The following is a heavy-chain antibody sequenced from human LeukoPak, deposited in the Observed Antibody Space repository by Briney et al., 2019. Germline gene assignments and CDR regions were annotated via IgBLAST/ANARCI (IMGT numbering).Heavy chain of an antibody. CDR3: AKVGYCSSTSCYERRHDAFDI. CDR2: ISGSGGST. D-gene: IGHD2-2*01. Sequence: GGSLRLSCAASGFTFSSYAMSWVRQAPGKGLEWVSAISGSGGSTYYADSVKGRFTISRDNSKNTLCLQMNSLRAEDTAVYYCAKVGYCSSTSCYERRHDAFDIWGQGTMVTVSS. J-gene: IGHJ3*02. CDR1: GFTFSSYA. V-gene: IGHV3-23*01.